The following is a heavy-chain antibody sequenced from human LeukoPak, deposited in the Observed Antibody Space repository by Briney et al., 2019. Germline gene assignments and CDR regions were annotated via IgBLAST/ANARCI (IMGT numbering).Heavy chain of an antibody. V-gene: IGHV4-39*02. CDR3: AKNGQTGFSFDP. D-gene: IGHD1-14*01. J-gene: IGHJ5*02. Sequence: SETLSLTCTVSGGSISSGGHYWSWIRQPPGKGLEWIGEGSDSGGTKYNPSLKGRVAISADTSKNHFSLHLSSVTAADTAVYYCAKNGQTGFSFDPWGQGTLVTVSS. CDR2: GSDSGGT. CDR1: GGSISSGGHY.